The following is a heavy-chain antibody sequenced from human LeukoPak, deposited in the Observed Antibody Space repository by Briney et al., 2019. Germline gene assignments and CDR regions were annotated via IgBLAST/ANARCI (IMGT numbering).Heavy chain of an antibody. J-gene: IGHJ4*02. D-gene: IGHD3-22*01. CDR2: INPSGGST. CDR1: GYTFTSYY. V-gene: IGHV1-46*01. Sequence: ASVKVSCKASGYTFTSYYMHWVRQAPGQGLEWMGIINPSGGSTSYAQKFQGRVTMTRDTSTSTVYMELSSLRSEDTAVYYCASTPSYYYDSGGYYYGLSPRFDYWGQGTLVTVSS. CDR3: ASTPSYYYDSGGYYYGLSPRFDY.